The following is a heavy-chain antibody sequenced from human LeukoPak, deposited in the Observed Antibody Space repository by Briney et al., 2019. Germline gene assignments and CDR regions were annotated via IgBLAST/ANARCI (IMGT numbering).Heavy chain of an antibody. CDR2: ISSSGSTI. CDR1: GFTFGDYY. J-gene: IGHJ4*02. CDR3: ARDSGSYYTDPFDY. D-gene: IGHD1-26*01. V-gene: IGHV3-11*04. Sequence: SGGSLRLSCAASGFTFGDYYMSWIRQAPGKGLEWVSYISSSGSTIYYADSVKGRFTISRDNAKNSLYLQMNSLRAEDTAVYYCARDSGSYYTDPFDYWGQGTVVTVSS.